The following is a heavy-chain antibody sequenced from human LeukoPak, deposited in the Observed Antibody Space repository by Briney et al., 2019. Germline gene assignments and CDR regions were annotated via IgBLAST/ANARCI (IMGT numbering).Heavy chain of an antibody. Sequence: GGSLRLSCAASGFTFSSYALSWVRQAPGKGLKWVSDISGSGGSTYYADSVKGRFTISRDNSKNTLYLQMNSLRAEDTAVYYCAKRYCSGGSCYYFDYWGQGTVVTVSS. D-gene: IGHD2-15*01. J-gene: IGHJ4*02. CDR1: GFTFSSYA. CDR2: ISGSGGST. CDR3: AKRYCSGGSCYYFDY. V-gene: IGHV3-23*01.